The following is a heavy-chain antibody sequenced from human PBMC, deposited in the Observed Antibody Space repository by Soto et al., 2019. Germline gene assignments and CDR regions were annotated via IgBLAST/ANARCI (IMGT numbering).Heavy chain of an antibody. Sequence: EVQLVESGGGLVQPGGSLRLSCAASGFTLSSYDMHWVRQATGKGLEWVSGMGTAGDTYYPGSVKGRFTISRENAKNSLYLQMNSLRAGDTAVYYCARGRGADFDYWGQGTLVTVSS. V-gene: IGHV3-13*04. D-gene: IGHD1-26*01. J-gene: IGHJ4*02. CDR3: ARGRGADFDY. CDR1: GFTLSSYD. CDR2: MGTAGDT.